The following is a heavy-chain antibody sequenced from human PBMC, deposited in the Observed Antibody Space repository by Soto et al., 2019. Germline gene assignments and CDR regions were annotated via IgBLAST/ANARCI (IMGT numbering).Heavy chain of an antibody. J-gene: IGHJ6*02. CDR2: IYYSGST. V-gene: IGHV4-39*01. D-gene: IGHD2-21*01. CDR1: GGSISSSSYY. Sequence: SETLSLTCTVSGGSISSSSYYWGWLRQPPGKGLECIGSIYYSGSTSYNPSLKSRVTISVDTSKNQFSLKLSSVTAADTAVYYCARHIRGNSCMDVWGQGTTVTVSS. CDR3: ARHIRGNSCMDV.